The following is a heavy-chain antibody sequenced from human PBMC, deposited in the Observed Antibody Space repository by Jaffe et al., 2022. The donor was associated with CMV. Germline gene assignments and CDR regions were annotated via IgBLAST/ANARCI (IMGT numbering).Heavy chain of an antibody. Sequence: EVQLVESGGGLVQPGRSLRLSCTASGFTFGDYAMSWVRQAPGKGLEWVGFIRSKAYGGTTEYAASVKGRFTISRDDSKSIAYLQMNSLKTEDTAVYYCTRGLLWFGADFDYWGQGTLVTVSS. CDR2: IRSKAYGGTT. D-gene: IGHD3-10*01. J-gene: IGHJ4*02. CDR3: TRGLLWFGADFDY. CDR1: GFTFGDYA. V-gene: IGHV3-49*04.